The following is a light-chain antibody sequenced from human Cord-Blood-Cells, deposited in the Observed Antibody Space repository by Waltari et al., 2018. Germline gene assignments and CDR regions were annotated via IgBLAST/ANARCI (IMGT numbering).Light chain of an antibody. CDR1: SSNIGAGYD. CDR3: QSYDSSLSGSNVV. J-gene: IGLJ2*01. Sequence: QSVLTQPPSVSGAPGQRVTISCTGSSSNIGAGYDVHWYQQLPGTAPKLLIYGNSNRPSGFPDRFSGSKSGTSAFLAITGLQAEDEADYYCQSYDSSLSGSNVVFGGGTKLTVL. V-gene: IGLV1-40*01. CDR2: GNS.